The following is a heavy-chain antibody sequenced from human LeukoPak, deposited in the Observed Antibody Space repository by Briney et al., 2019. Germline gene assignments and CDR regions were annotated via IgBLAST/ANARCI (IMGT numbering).Heavy chain of an antibody. D-gene: IGHD2-15*01. Sequence: GRSLRLSCAASGFTFSSYGMHWVRQAPGKGLEWVAVISYDGSNKYYADSVKGRFTISRDNSKNTLYLQMNSLRAEDTAVYYCAKSKGYCSGGSCYGAFDIWGQGTMVTVSS. V-gene: IGHV3-30*18. CDR1: GFTFSSYG. CDR2: ISYDGSNK. J-gene: IGHJ3*02. CDR3: AKSKGYCSGGSCYGAFDI.